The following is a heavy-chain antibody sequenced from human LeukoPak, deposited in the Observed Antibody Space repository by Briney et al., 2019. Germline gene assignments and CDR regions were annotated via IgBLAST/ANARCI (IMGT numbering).Heavy chain of an antibody. V-gene: IGHV4-61*02. J-gene: IGHJ6*03. Sequence: SETLSLTCTVSGGSISSGSYYWSWIRQPAGKGLEWIGRIYTSGSTNYNPSLKSRVTISVDTSKNQFSLKLSSVTVADTAVYYCARAVSYSAAWYYYYYMDVWGKGTTVTVSS. CDR1: GGSISSGSYY. CDR3: ARAVSYSAAWYYYYYMDV. CDR2: IYTSGST. D-gene: IGHD1-26*01.